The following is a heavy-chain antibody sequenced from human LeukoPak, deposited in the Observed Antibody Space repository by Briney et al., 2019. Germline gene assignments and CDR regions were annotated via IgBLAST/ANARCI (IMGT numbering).Heavy chain of an antibody. J-gene: IGHJ6*03. Sequence: ASVKVSCKASGGTFSSYAMSWVRQAPGQGLEWMGGIIPIFGTRNYAQKFQDRATITADKSTSTAYMELSSLRSEDTAVYYCARVVGLTGYSSSWYSGYYYYMDVWGKGTTVTVSS. CDR2: IIPIFGTR. CDR3: ARVVGLTGYSSSWYSGYYYYMDV. V-gene: IGHV1-69*06. CDR1: GGTFSSYA. D-gene: IGHD6-13*01.